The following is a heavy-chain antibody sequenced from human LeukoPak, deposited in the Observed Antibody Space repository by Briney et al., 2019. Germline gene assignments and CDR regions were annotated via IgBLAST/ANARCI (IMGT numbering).Heavy chain of an antibody. V-gene: IGHV4-38-2*02. CDR3: ARHISGIAAAGTIFDY. CDR1: GYSISSGYY. Sequence: SETLSLTCTASGYSISSGYYWGWIRQPPGKGLEWIGSIYHSGSTYYNPSLKSRVTISVDTSKNQFSLKLSSVTAADTAVYYCARHISGIAAAGTIFDYWGQGTLVTVSS. D-gene: IGHD6-13*01. CDR2: IYHSGST. J-gene: IGHJ4*02.